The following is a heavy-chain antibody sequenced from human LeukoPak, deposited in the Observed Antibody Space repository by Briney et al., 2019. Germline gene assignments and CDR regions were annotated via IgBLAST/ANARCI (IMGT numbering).Heavy chain of an antibody. CDR2: INSNGDDT. CDR3: AKETPYGDYDYYYYGMDV. D-gene: IGHD4-17*01. V-gene: IGHV3-64*01. Sequence: GGSLRLSCVASGFTFSHYSMHWVRQAPGKGLEYVSAINSNGDDTYYANSVKGRFTISRDNSKNTLYLQMNSLRAEDTAVYYCAKETPYGDYDYYYYGMDVWGQGTTVTVSS. CDR1: GFTFSHYS. J-gene: IGHJ6*02.